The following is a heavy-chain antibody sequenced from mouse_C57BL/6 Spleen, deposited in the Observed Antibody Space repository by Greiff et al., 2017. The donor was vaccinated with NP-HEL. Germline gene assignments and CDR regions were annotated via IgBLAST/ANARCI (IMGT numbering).Heavy chain of an antibody. CDR3: ARDTNWMDY. D-gene: IGHD4-1*01. J-gene: IGHJ2*01. CDR2: INYDGSST. Sequence: EVQLVESEGGLVQPGSSMKLSCTASGFTFSDYYMAWVRQVPEKGLEWVANINYDGSSTYYLDSLKSRFIISRDNAKNILYLQMSSLKSEDTATYYCARDTNWMDYWGQGTTLTVSS. CDR1: GFTFSDYY. V-gene: IGHV5-16*01.